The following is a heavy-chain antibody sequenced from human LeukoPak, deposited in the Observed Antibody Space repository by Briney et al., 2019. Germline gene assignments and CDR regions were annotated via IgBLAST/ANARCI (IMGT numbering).Heavy chain of an antibody. CDR3: ARPRDAVCGGDCSAFDI. D-gene: IGHD2-21*02. Sequence: GGSLRLSCAASGFTFSSYGMHWVRQAPGKGLEWVAFIRYDGSNKYYADSVKGRFTISRDNSKNTLYLQMNSLRSDDTAVYYCARPRDAVCGGDCSAFDIWGQGTMVTVSS. J-gene: IGHJ3*02. V-gene: IGHV3-30*02. CDR1: GFTFSSYG. CDR2: IRYDGSNK.